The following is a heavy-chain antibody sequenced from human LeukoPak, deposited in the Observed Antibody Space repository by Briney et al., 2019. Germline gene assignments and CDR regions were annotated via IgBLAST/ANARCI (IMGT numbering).Heavy chain of an antibody. V-gene: IGHV3-21*01. CDR3: TRAMVREWEPNISDS. J-gene: IGHJ4*02. D-gene: IGHD1-26*01. CDR2: ITSSGAV. Sequence: GESLRLSCAASGFXLTSYGINWIRQAPVRGQEWVSSITSSGAVYYADSVKGRLTISRDSANNSLYLQMSSLRAEDTALYYCTRAMVREWEPNISDSWGQGTLVTVSS. CDR1: GFXLTSYG.